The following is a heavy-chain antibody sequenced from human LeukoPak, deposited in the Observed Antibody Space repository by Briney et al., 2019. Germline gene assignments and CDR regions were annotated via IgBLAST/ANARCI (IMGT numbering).Heavy chain of an antibody. Sequence: GASVTVSCKASGYTFTSYDINWVRQATGQGLEWMGWMNPNSGNTGYAQKFQGRVTMTRNTSISTAYMELSSLRSEDTAVYYCARGGFKGYGSGSYYNQNYWGQGTLVTVSS. V-gene: IGHV1-8*01. J-gene: IGHJ4*02. CDR2: MNPNSGNT. CDR1: GYTFTSYD. D-gene: IGHD3-10*01. CDR3: ARGGFKGYGSGSYYNQNY.